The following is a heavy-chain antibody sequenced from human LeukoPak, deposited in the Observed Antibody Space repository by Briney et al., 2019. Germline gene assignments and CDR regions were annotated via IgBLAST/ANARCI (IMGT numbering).Heavy chain of an antibody. Sequence: ASVKVSCKVSGYTLTELSMHWVRQAPGKGLEWMGAFDPEDGETIYAQKFQGRVTMTEDTSTDTAYMELSSLRSEDTAVYYCATVPGPPKYCISTSCYTVKFDPWGQGTLVTVSS. CDR3: ATVPGPPKYCISTSCYTVKFDP. V-gene: IGHV1-24*01. CDR2: FDPEDGET. D-gene: IGHD2-2*02. J-gene: IGHJ5*02. CDR1: GYTLTELS.